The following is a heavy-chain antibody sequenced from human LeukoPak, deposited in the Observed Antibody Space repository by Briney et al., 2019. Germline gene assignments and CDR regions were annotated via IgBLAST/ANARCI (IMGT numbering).Heavy chain of an antibody. CDR2: IYTSGST. J-gene: IGHJ3*02. V-gene: IGHV4-4*07. Sequence: MPSETLSLTCTVSGGSISSYYWSWIRQPAGKGLEWIGRIYTSGSTNYNPSLKSRVTMSVDTSKNQFSLKLSSVTAADTAVYYCARDGISGGIFWSGYHLDNDAFDIWGQGTMVTVSS. CDR3: ARDGISGGIFWSGYHLDNDAFDI. CDR1: GGSISSYY. D-gene: IGHD3-3*01.